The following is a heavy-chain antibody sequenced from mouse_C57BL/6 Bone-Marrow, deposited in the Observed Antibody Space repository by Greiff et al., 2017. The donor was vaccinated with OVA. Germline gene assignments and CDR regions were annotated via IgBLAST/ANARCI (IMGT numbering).Heavy chain of an antibody. CDR2: ISYDGSN. CDR1: GYSITSGYY. CDR3: ARDPYGNYWYFDV. V-gene: IGHV3-6*01. D-gene: IGHD2-1*01. Sequence: DVQLVESGPGLVKPSQSLSLTCSVTGYSITSGYYWNWLRQFPGNKLEWMGYISYDGSNNYNPSLKNRISITRDTSKNQFFLKLNSVTTEDTATYYCARDPYGNYWYFDVWGTGTTVTVSS. J-gene: IGHJ1*03.